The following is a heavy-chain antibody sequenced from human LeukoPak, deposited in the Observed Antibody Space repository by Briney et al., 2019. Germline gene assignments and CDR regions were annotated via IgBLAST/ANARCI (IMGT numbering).Heavy chain of an antibody. V-gene: IGHV3-21*01. CDR2: ISSSSSYI. Sequence: GGSLRLSCAASGFSFSSYSMNWVRLAPGKGLELVSSISSSSSYIYYADSVKGRFTISRDNAKNSLYLQMNSLRAEDTAVYYCASDDYGGFDIWGQGTMVTVSS. CDR1: GFSFSSYS. CDR3: ASDDYGGFDI. D-gene: IGHD4-23*01. J-gene: IGHJ3*02.